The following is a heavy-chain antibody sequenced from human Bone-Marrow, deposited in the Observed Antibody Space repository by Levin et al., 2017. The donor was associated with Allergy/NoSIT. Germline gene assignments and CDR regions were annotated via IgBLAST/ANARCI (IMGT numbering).Heavy chain of an antibody. J-gene: IGHJ3*02. V-gene: IGHV3-13*01. D-gene: IGHD3-10*01. CDR1: GFTFRSYD. Sequence: GEELKISCAASGFTFRSYDMHWVRQATGKGLECGERRGREEEKDEREGGRGRFTITRDNAKNSLYLQMNGLSAGDTAVYYCARYNYAYNAFDIWGQGTMVTVSS. CDR3: ARYNYAYNAFDI. CDR2: RGREEEK.